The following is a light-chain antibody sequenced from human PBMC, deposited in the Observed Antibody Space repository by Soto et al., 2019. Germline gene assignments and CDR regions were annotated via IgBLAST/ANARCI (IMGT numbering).Light chain of an antibody. J-gene: IGKJ1*01. CDR3: QQYGSSRGT. CDR1: QSVSSN. V-gene: IGKV3-20*01. Sequence: EIVMTQSPATLSVSPGERATLSCRASQSVSSNLAWYQQKPGQAPRLLIYGASSRATGIPDRFSGSGSGTDLTITISRLEPEDFEVYYCQQYGSSRGTFGQGTKVDIK. CDR2: GAS.